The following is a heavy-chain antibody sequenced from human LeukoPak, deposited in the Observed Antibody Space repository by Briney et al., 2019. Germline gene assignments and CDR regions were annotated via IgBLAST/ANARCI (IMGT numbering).Heavy chain of an antibody. CDR3: AGDGNYYDSSSPADY. CDR1: RFTLSRYW. J-gene: IGHJ4*02. CDR2: INSDGIST. Sequence: PGGSLRLSCAASRFTLSRYWMHWVRQAPGKGLVWVSRINSDGISTSYADSVKGRFTISRDNAKNTLYLQMNSLRAEDTAVYYCAGDGNYYDSSSPADYWGQGTLVTVSS. D-gene: IGHD3-22*01. V-gene: IGHV3-74*01.